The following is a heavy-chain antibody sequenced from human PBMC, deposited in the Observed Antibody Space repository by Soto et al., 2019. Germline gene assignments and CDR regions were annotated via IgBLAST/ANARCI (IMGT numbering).Heavy chain of an antibody. CDR2: ISGSGGST. D-gene: IGHD1-1*01. Sequence: GGSLRLSCAASGFTISSYAMSWVRQAPGKGLEWVSAISGSGGSTYYADSVKGRFTISRDNSKNTLYLQMNSLRAEDTAVYYCALSNWNDVFGPMFLTTPSDAFDIWGQGTMVTVSS. CDR3: ALSNWNDVFGPMFLTTPSDAFDI. V-gene: IGHV3-23*01. CDR1: GFTISSYA. J-gene: IGHJ3*02.